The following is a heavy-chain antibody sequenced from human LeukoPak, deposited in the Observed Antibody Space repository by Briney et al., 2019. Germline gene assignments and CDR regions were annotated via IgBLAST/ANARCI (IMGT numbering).Heavy chain of an antibody. V-gene: IGHV4-34*01. J-gene: IGHJ3*02. CDR1: GGSFSGYY. Sequence: SETLSLTCAVYGGSFSGYYWSWIRQPPGKGLEWIGEINHSGSTNYNPSLKSRVTISVDTSKNQFSLKLSSVTAADTAVYYCARAEDDAFDIWGQGTMVTVSS. CDR3: ARAEDDAFDI. CDR2: INHSGST.